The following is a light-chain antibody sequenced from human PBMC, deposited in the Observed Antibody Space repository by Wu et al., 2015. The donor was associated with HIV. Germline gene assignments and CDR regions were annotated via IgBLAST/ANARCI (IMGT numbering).Light chain of an antibody. J-gene: IGKJ5*01. V-gene: IGKV1-9*01. Sequence: IQLTQSPSSLSASVGDRVTITCRASQDIRSYLAWYQQKPGKAPKLLTYGASTLQSGVPSRFSGSGSETDFTLTISSLQPEDFATYFCQQLHTYPRTFGQGTRLEIK. CDR2: GAS. CDR1: QDIRSY. CDR3: QQLHTYPRT.